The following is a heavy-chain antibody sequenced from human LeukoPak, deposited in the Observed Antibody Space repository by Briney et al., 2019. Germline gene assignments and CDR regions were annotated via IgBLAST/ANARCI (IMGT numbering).Heavy chain of an antibody. Sequence: SETLSLTCTVSGYSLSSGYYWGWIRPPPGKGLEWIGSIYHSGSTYYNPSLKSRVTISVDTSKNQFSLKLSSVTAADTAVYYCARAPYYYDSRAAFDIWGQGTTVTVSS. CDR2: IYHSGST. CDR3: ARAPYYYDSRAAFDI. CDR1: GYSLSSGYY. D-gene: IGHD3-22*01. V-gene: IGHV4-38-2*02. J-gene: IGHJ3*02.